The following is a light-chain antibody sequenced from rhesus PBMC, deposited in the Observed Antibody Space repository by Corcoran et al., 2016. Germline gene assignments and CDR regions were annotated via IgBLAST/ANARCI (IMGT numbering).Light chain of an antibody. CDR3: QQHNSYPRT. J-gene: IGKJ1*01. CDR2: AAS. V-gene: IGKV1-25*01. Sequence: DIQMTQSPSSLSASVGDRVTITCRASQDISHYFAWYQQKPGEAPKFMIYAASILQSGVPPRFTGSGSGTDFTRTISSLQPEDFATYYCQQHNSYPRTFGQGTKVEIK. CDR1: QDISHY.